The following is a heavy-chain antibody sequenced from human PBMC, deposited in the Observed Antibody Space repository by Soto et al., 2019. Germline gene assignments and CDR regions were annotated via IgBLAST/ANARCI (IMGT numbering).Heavy chain of an antibody. Sequence: ASVKVSCKASGYTFTRSGISWVRQAPGQGLEWMGWINAGNGNTKYSQKFQGRVTITRDTSASTAYMELSSLRSEDTAVYYCARDDSGFSGSHYIGYFNYWGQGALVTVSS. CDR2: INAGNGNT. CDR1: GYTFTRSG. CDR3: ARDDSGFSGSHYIGYFNY. V-gene: IGHV1-3*01. D-gene: IGHD1-26*01. J-gene: IGHJ4*02.